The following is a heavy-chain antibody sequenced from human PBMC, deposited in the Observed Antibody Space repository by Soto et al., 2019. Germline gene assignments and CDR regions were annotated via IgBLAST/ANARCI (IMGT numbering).Heavy chain of an antibody. V-gene: IGHV3-30-3*01. CDR1: GFTFSSYW. D-gene: IGHD2-21*01. J-gene: IGHJ4*02. CDR2: ISYDGSNK. Sequence: GGSLRLSCAASGFTFSSYWMHWVRQAPGKGLEWVAVISYDGSNKYYADSVKGRFTISRDNSKNTLYLQMNSLRAEDTAVYYCARDLWSKYYFDYWGQGTLVTVSS. CDR3: ARDLWSKYYFDY.